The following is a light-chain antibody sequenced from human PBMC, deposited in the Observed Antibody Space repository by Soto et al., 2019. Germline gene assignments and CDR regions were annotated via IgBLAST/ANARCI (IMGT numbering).Light chain of an antibody. CDR2: GAS. V-gene: IGKV3-15*01. J-gene: IGKJ2*01. Sequence: EIVMTQSPATLSVSPGERATLSCRASQSVSSNLAWYQQKPGQAPRLLIYGASTRATGIPARFSGSGSGTEFTLTISSLQSEDFAAYYCQQYNKWPQYNFGQGTKADIX. CDR3: QQYNKWPQYN. CDR1: QSVSSN.